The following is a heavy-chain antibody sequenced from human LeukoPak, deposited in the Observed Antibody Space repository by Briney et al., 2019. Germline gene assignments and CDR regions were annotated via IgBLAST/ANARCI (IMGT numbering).Heavy chain of an antibody. CDR2: LNQDGRET. Sequence: PGGTLRLSCAASGFAFSNYWMTWVRQAPGKGLEWVANLNQDGRETYYDDSVRGRFTISRDNAKNSLYLQMNSLGAEDTAVYYCARAAHTIFGEPNEFDYWGQGTLVTVSS. J-gene: IGHJ4*02. CDR1: GFAFSNYW. V-gene: IGHV3-7*01. CDR3: ARAAHTIFGEPNEFDY. D-gene: IGHD3-3*01.